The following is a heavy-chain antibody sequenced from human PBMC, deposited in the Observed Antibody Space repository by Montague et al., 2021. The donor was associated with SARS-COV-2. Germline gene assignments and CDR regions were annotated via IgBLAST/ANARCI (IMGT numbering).Heavy chain of an antibody. J-gene: IGHJ2*01. CDR2: IYYTGST. CDR1: GGSISSSSYY. V-gene: IGHV4-39*07. D-gene: IGHD3-22*01. Sequence: SETLSLTCTVSGGSISSSSYYWGWIRQPPGKGLEWIGSIYYTGSTYYNPSLKSRVAISVDTSKNQFSLKPSSVTAADTAVYYCARSPEPMIILIITSLNWYFDPWGRGTLVTVSS. CDR3: ARSPEPMIILIITSLNWYFDP.